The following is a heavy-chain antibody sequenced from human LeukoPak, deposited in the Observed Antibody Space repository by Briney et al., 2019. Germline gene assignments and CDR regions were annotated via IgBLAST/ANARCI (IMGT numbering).Heavy chain of an antibody. Sequence: PSETLSPTCGVSGYSISSGYQWAWIRQSPGKGLEWIGSIYHSGSAHYNPSLKSRVTISVETSKNQFSLNMYSVTAADMAVYYCARDPRWLTPDCTSTSCYENYFDPWGQGTLVTVSS. J-gene: IGHJ5*02. CDR1: GYSISSGYQ. D-gene: IGHD2-2*01. CDR2: IYHSGSA. V-gene: IGHV4-38-2*02. CDR3: ARDPRWLTPDCTSTSCYENYFDP.